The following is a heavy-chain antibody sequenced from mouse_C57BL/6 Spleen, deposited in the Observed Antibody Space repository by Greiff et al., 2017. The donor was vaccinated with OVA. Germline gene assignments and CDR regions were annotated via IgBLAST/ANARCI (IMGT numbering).Heavy chain of an antibody. CDR2: INPNNGGT. J-gene: IGHJ2*01. D-gene: IGHD1-1*01. V-gene: IGHV1-26*01. Sequence: EVQLQQSGPELVKPGASVKISCKASGYTFTDYYMNWVKQSHGKSLEWIGDINPNNGGTSYNQKFKGKATLTVDKSSSTAYMELRSLTSEDSAVYYCVRDDGTRYYFDYWGQGTTLTVSS. CDR1: GYTFTDYY. CDR3: VRDDGTRYYFDY.